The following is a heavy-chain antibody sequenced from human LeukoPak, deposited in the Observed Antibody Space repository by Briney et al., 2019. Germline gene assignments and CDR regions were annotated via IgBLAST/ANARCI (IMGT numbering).Heavy chain of an antibody. J-gene: IGHJ4*02. V-gene: IGHV4-59*08. CDR2: IYYSGNT. CDR1: GGSISSYY. D-gene: IGHD5/OR15-5a*01. Sequence: PSETLSLTCTVSGGSISSYYWSWIRQPPGKGLEWIGYIYYSGNTNYNPSLKSRVTISVDTSKNQFSLKLSSVTAADTAVYYCARQVYTGYFDYWGQGTLVTVSS. CDR3: ARQVYTGYFDY.